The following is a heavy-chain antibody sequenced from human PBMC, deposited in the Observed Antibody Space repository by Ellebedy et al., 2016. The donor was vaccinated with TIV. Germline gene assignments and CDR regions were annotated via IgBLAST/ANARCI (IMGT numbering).Heavy chain of an antibody. Sequence: GGSLRLSXAASGFTFSSSTMNWVRQAPGKGLEWVGRIRSQTDGRTADYAAPVKGRFIISRDDSKTTLYLQMNSLTLEDTAVYYCSTPDNYGGNTPFDFWGQGSLVTVSS. D-gene: IGHD4-23*01. J-gene: IGHJ4*02. CDR1: GFTFSSST. V-gene: IGHV3-15*01. CDR2: IRSQTDGRTA. CDR3: STPDNYGGNTPFDF.